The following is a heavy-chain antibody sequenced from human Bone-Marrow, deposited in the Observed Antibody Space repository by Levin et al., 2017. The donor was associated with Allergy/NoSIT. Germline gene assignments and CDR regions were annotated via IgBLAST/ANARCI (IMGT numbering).Heavy chain of an antibody. CDR1: GFTFSSYA. J-gene: IGHJ6*02. V-gene: IGHV3-23*01. CDR2: ISGSGGST. Sequence: ETLSLTCAASGFTFSSYAMSWVRQAPGKGLEWVSAISGSGGSTYYADSVKGRFTISRDNSKNTLYLQMNSLRAEDTAVYYCAKGTSNPSYYYYYGMDVWGQGTTVTVSS. D-gene: IGHD1-14*01. CDR3: AKGTSNPSYYYYYGMDV.